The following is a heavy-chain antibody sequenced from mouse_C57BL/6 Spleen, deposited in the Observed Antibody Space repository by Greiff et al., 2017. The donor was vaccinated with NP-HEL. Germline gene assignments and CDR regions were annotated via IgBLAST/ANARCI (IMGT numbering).Heavy chain of an antibody. CDR1: GFTFSSYG. V-gene: IGHV5-6*02. J-gene: IGHJ3*01. CDR3: AKTEDVWFAY. CDR2: ISSGGSYT. Sequence: EVKLVESGGDLVKPGGSLKLSCAASGFTFSSYGMSWVRQTPDKRLEWVATISSGGSYTYYPDSVKGRFTISRDNAKNTLYLQMSSLKSEDTAMYYCAKTEDVWFAYWGQGTLVTVSA.